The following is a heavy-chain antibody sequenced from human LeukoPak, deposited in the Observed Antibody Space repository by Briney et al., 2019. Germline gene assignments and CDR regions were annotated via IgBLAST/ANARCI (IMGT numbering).Heavy chain of an antibody. CDR2: IIPILGIA. Sequence: SVKVSCKASGGTFSSYAISWVRQAPGQGLEWMGRIIPILGIANYAQKFQGRVTITADKSTSTAYMELSSLRSEDTAVYYCARDQWQSYYYGSGSYFLGYWGQGTLVTVSS. CDR1: GGTFSSYA. CDR3: ARDQWQSYYYGSGSYFLGY. J-gene: IGHJ4*02. D-gene: IGHD3-10*01. V-gene: IGHV1-69*04.